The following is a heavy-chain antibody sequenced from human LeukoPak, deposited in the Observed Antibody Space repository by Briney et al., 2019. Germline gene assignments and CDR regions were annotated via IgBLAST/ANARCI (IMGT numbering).Heavy chain of an antibody. V-gene: IGHV3-43*01. CDR1: EFTFSTFW. Sequence: GGSLRLSCAASEFTFSTFWMTWVRQAPGKGLEWVSLISWDGGSTYYADSVKGRFTISRDNSKNSLYLQMNSLRTEDTALYYCAKGGPLREAVYYGSGTFDYWGQGTLVTVSS. D-gene: IGHD3-10*01. J-gene: IGHJ4*02. CDR2: ISWDGGST. CDR3: AKGGPLREAVYYGSGTFDY.